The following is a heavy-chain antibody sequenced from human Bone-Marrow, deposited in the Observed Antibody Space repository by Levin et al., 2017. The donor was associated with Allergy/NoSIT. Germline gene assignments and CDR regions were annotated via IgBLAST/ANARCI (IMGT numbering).Heavy chain of an antibody. D-gene: IGHD3-3*01. CDR1: GFTFSSYA. Sequence: LSLTCAASGFTFSSYAMSWVRQAPGKGLEWVSAISGSGGSTYYADSVKGRFTISRDNSKNTLYLQMNSLRAEDTAVYYCAKDLSHFGVVILFDYWGQGTLVTVSS. CDR2: ISGSGGST. V-gene: IGHV3-23*01. J-gene: IGHJ4*02. CDR3: AKDLSHFGVVILFDY.